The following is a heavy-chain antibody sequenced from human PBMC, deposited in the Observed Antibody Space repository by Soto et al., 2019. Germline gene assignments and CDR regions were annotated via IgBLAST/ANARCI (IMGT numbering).Heavy chain of an antibody. V-gene: IGHV3-7*03. CDR1: GLTFSKYW. CDR3: ASVPGSPGYHGLDV. Sequence: GGSLRLSCAASGLTFSKYWMTWVRQAPGKGLEWVATIKHDGSEKSNLDSVEGRFTISRDNAKNSLSLQMNSLRVEDTAVYFCASVPGSPGYHGLDVWGQGTTVTVSS. D-gene: IGHD6-19*01. J-gene: IGHJ6*02. CDR2: IKHDGSEK.